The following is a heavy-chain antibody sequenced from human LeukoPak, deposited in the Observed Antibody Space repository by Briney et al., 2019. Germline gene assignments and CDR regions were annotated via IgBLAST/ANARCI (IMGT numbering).Heavy chain of an antibody. CDR3: ARVRGAYDSSGYFVYDAFDI. V-gene: IGHV4-31*03. Sequence: SETLSLTCTVSGGSISSGGYYWSWIRQHPGKGLEWIGYIYYSGSTYYNPSLKSRVTISVDTSKNQFSLKLSSVTAADTAVYYCARVRGAYDSSGYFVYDAFDIWGQGTMVTVSS. J-gene: IGHJ3*02. CDR1: GGSISSGGYY. D-gene: IGHD3-22*01. CDR2: IYYSGST.